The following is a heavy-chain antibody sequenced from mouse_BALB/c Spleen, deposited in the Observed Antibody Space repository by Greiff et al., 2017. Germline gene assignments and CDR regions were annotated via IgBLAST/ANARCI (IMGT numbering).Heavy chain of an antibody. CDR3: ARGTTATSAMDY. CDR1: GFTFSDYY. J-gene: IGHJ4*01. CDR2: ISDGGSYT. V-gene: IGHV5-4*02. D-gene: IGHD1-2*01. Sequence: EVHLVESGGGLVKPGGSLKLSCAASGFTFSDYYMYWVRQTPEKRLEWVATISDGGSYTYYPDSVKGRFTISRDNAKNNLYLQMSSLKSEDTAMYYCARGTTATSAMDYWGQGTSVTVSS.